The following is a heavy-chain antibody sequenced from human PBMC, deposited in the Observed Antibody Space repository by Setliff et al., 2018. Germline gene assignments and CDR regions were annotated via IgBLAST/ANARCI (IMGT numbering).Heavy chain of an antibody. Sequence: ASVKVSCKASGYTFTNYGINWVRQAPGQGLEWMGWINNYNMKTNYPQKFLGRVTMTTDTSTSTAYMELRRLRPDDTAVYYCARINFYVSSGHYYAPDYWGQGTLVTVSS. J-gene: IGHJ4*02. V-gene: IGHV1-18*01. CDR1: GYTFTNYG. CDR3: ARINFYVSSGHYYAPDY. D-gene: IGHD3-22*01. CDR2: INNYNMKT.